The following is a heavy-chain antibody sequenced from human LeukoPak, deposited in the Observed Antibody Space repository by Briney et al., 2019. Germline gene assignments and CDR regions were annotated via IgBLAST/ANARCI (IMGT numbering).Heavy chain of an antibody. CDR2: IYYSGHT. CDR3: ARLRSTSHDAFDI. J-gene: IGHJ3*02. D-gene: IGHD2-2*01. Sequence: SETLSLTCTVSGGSISSYYWSWIRQPPGKGLEWMGSIYYSGHTYYNASLKSRVTISVDTSKNQFSLKLSSVTAADTAVFYCARLRSTSHDAFDIWGQGTMVTVSS. CDR1: GGSISSYY. V-gene: IGHV4-59*05.